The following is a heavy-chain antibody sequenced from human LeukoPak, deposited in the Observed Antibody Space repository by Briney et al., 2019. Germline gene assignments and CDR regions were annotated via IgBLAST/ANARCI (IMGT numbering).Heavy chain of an antibody. CDR3: ARQAPAGDWYFDL. Sequence: SETLSLTCTVSGGSISSSSYYWGWIRQPPGKGLEWIGSIYYSGSTYYNPSLKSRVTISVDTSKNQFSLKLSSVTAADTAVYYCARQAPAGDWYFDLWGRGTLVTVSS. J-gene: IGHJ2*01. V-gene: IGHV4-39*01. CDR2: IYYSGST. D-gene: IGHD6-19*01. CDR1: GGSISSSSYY.